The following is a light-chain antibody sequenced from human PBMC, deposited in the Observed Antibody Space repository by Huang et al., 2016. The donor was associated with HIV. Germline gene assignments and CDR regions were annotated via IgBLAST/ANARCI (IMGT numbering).Light chain of an antibody. J-gene: IGKJ1*01. Sequence: DIQMTQSPSSLSASVGDRVAITCRASQDITSSLAWYQQKPGKAPKLLFYAASRFESGVPSRFSGSGSGTNYTLTISNLQPEDFATYYCQQYYTIRAFGPGTKVEIK. CDR2: AAS. CDR1: QDITSS. CDR3: QQYYTIRA. V-gene: IGKV1-NL1*01.